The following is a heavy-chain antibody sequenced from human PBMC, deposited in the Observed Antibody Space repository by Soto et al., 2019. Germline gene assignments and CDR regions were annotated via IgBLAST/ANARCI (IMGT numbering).Heavy chain of an antibody. CDR2: ISSSSSYT. CDR3: ARRTNDYGDYYFDY. V-gene: IGHV3-11*06. Sequence: QVQLVQSGAEVKKPGASVKVSCKASGYTFSDYYMSWIRQAPGKGLEWVSYISSSSSYTNYADSVKGRFTISRDNAKNSLYLQMNSLRAEDTAVYYCARRTNDYGDYYFDYWGQGTLVTVSS. J-gene: IGHJ4*02. CDR1: GYTFSDYY. D-gene: IGHD4-17*01.